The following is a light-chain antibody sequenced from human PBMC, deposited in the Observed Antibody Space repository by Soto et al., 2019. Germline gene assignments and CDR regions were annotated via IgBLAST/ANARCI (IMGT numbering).Light chain of an antibody. J-gene: IGKJ2*01. V-gene: IGKV3-20*01. CDR1: QSVSSSQ. CDR2: GAS. CDR3: QQFGSSPEYT. Sequence: EIVLTQSPGTLSLSPGERATLSWRASQSVSSSQLAWYQQKPGQAPRLLIYGASTTATGIPDRFSGGGSGTDFTLTISRLEPEDFAVYYCQQFGSSPEYTFGQGTKLEVK.